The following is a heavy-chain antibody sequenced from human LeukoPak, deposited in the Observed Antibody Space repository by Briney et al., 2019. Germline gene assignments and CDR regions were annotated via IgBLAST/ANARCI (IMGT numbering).Heavy chain of an antibody. D-gene: IGHD2-8*01. V-gene: IGHV3-23*01. J-gene: IGHJ4*02. Sequence: GGSLRLSCAASGFTFSSYAMSWVRQAPGKGLEWVSAISGSGGSTYYADSVKGRFTISRDNSKNTLYLQMNGLRAEDTAVYYCAKDIVLIVYEGVWDYWGQGTLVTVSS. CDR2: ISGSGGST. CDR3: AKDIVLIVYEGVWDY. CDR1: GFTFSSYA.